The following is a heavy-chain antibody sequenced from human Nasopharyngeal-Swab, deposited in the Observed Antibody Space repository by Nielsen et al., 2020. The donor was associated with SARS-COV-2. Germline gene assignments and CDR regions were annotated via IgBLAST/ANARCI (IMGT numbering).Heavy chain of an antibody. J-gene: IGHJ4*02. CDR1: GGSISSGGYY. V-gene: IGHV4-39*01. Sequence: SETLSLTCTVSGGSISSGGYYWSWIRKHPGKGLEWIGYIYYSGSTYYNPSLKSRVTISVDTSKNQFSLKLSSVTAADTAVYYCARHASYYDSSGPFDYWGQGTLVTVSS. D-gene: IGHD3-22*01. CDR2: IYYSGST. CDR3: ARHASYYDSSGPFDY.